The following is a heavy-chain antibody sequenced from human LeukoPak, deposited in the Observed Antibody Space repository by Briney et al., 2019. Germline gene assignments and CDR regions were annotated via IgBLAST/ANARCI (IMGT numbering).Heavy chain of an antibody. CDR1: GGSISSSNW. D-gene: IGHD2-2*02. J-gene: IGHJ5*02. V-gene: IGHV4-4*02. CDR3: ARGIVVPAAIESNWFDP. CDR2: IYHSGST. Sequence: SGTLSLTCAVSGGSISSSNWWSWVRQPPGKGLEWIGEIYHSGSTNYNPSLKSRVTISVDKSKNQFSLKLSSVTAADTAVYYCARGIVVPAAIESNWFDPWGQGTLVTVSS.